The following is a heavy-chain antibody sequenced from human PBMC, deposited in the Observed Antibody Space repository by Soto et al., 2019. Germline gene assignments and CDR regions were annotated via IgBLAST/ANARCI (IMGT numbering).Heavy chain of an antibody. CDR3: ARDLALDGYNLRDWYFDL. V-gene: IGHV3-48*02. J-gene: IGHJ2*01. D-gene: IGHD5-12*01. Sequence: EVQLVESGGGLVQPGGSLRLSCAASGFTFSSYSMNWVRQAPGKGLEWVSYISSSSSTIYYADCVKGRFTISRDNAKNSLYLQMNSLRDEATAVYYCARDLALDGYNLRDWYFDLWGRGTLVTVSS. CDR2: ISSSSSTI. CDR1: GFTFSSYS.